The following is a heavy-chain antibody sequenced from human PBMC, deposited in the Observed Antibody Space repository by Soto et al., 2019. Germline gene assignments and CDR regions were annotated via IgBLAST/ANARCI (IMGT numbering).Heavy chain of an antibody. Sequence: QVQLVESGGGVVQPGRSLRLSCAASGFTFNTYSMHWVRQAPGKGLEWVAIISHDGNHKYYADSVKGRLTISRDNSKNKLYLQMDRLRGEDTAVYYCARDKESYSSNWDYYYDGMDVWGQGTKVTVS. CDR1: GFTFNTYS. J-gene: IGHJ6*02. CDR2: ISHDGNHK. CDR3: ARDKESYSSNWDYYYDGMDV. V-gene: IGHV3-30-3*01. D-gene: IGHD6-13*01.